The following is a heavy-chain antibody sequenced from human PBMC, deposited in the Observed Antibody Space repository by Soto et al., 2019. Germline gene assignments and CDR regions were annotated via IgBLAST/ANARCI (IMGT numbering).Heavy chain of an antibody. CDR1: GYSFTSYW. CDR2: IDPSDSYT. J-gene: IGHJ6*02. CDR3: ARRDVYDYGDYGLNYYYYYGMDV. D-gene: IGHD4-17*01. V-gene: IGHV5-10-1*01. Sequence: GESLKISCKGSGYSFTSYWISWVRQMPGKGLEWMGRIDPSDSYTNYSPSFQGHVTISADKSISTAYLQWSSLKASDTAMYYCARRDVYDYGDYGLNYYYYYGMDVWGQGTTVTVSS.